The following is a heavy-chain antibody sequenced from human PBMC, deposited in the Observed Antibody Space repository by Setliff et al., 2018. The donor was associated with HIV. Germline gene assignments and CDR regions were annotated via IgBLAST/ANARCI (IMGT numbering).Heavy chain of an antibody. D-gene: IGHD1-26*01. V-gene: IGHV4-4*09. CDR2: IYTSGDT. Sequence: SETLSLTCTVSGGSISSYYWSWIRQPPGKGLEWIGYIYTSGDTNYNPSLKSRVTISVDTAKNQFSLNLTSVTAADTAVYYCARGGFKWSGSYADYWGQGALVTVSS. CDR1: GGSISSYY. CDR3: ARGGFKWSGSYADY. J-gene: IGHJ4*02.